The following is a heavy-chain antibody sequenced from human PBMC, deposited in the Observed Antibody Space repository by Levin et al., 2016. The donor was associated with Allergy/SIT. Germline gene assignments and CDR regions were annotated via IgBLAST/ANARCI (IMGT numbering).Heavy chain of an antibody. V-gene: IGHV3-30*18. J-gene: IGHJ4*02. CDR2: ISYDGSNK. Sequence: WIRQPPGKGLEWVAVISYDGSNKYYADSVKGRFTISRDNSKNTLYLQMNSLRAEDTAVYYCAKDYGVVVVPAAILMYFDYWGQGTLVTVSS. D-gene: IGHD2-2*02. CDR3: AKDYGVVVVPAAILMYFDY.